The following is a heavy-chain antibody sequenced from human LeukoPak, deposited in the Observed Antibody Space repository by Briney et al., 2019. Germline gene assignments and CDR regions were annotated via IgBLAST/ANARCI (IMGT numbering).Heavy chain of an antibody. CDR2: ISYDGSKK. J-gene: IGHJ3*02. V-gene: IGHV3-30*18. CDR3: AKEYDRVHDAFDI. D-gene: IGHD3-9*01. Sequence: PGGSLRLSCVVSGFTFSSNHWVRQAPGKGLVWVAVISYDGSKKYYADSVKGRFTISRDSSKNTLSLQMNSLRAEDTAVYYCAKEYDRVHDAFDIWGQGTMVTVSS. CDR1: GFTFSSN.